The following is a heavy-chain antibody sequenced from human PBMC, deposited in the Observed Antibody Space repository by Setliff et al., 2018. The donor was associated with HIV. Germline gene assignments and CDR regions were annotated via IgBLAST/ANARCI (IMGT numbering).Heavy chain of an antibody. CDR3: GRLETGPATSAYGPFNS. Sequence: PSETLSLTCTVSDASISTSNFLWGWIRQSPGKGLEWIGSSYYSSRTYYNPSHKNRVTISADTSKNHLSLKLTSLTAADTAVYYCGRLETGPATSAYGPFNSWGQGKMVTVSS. CDR2: SYYSSRT. J-gene: IGHJ4*02. CDR1: DASISTSNFL. D-gene: IGHD4-17*01. V-gene: IGHV4-39*02.